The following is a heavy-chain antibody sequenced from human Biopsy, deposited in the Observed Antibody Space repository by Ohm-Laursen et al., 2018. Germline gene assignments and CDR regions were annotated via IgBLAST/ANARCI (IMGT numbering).Heavy chain of an antibody. Sequence: SVKVSCKASGYTYPDYYVHWVRQAPGQGLEWMGWIKPNNGDTDYSQRFQGRVTLAWDRSTSTGYMEVSSLRPGDTALYYCATRGGDDFWSGHYSEIYYYYTLDVWGQGTTVTVSS. CDR2: IKPNNGDT. V-gene: IGHV1-2*02. CDR3: ATRGGDDFWSGHYSEIYYYYTLDV. CDR1: GYTYPDYY. D-gene: IGHD3-3*01. J-gene: IGHJ6*02.